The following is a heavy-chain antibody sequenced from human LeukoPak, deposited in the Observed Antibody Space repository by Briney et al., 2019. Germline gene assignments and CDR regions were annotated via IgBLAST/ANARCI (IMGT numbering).Heavy chain of an antibody. V-gene: IGHV3-7*01. D-gene: IGHD3-16*01. J-gene: IGHJ4*02. CDR3: ARMQLWGPH. Sequence: GGSLRLSCASSGFTLSSCWMSWVRQAPGKGLEWVANIKQDGSEKNYVDSVKGRFTITRDNAKNSVYLQMNSLRGEDTAVYYCARMQLWGPHWGQGTLVTVSS. CDR2: IKQDGSEK. CDR1: GFTLSSCW.